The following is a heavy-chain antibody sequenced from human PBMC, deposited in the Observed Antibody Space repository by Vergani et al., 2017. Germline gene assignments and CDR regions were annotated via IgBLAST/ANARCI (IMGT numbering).Heavy chain of an antibody. D-gene: IGHD5-12*01. CDR2: ISSSSSYI. J-gene: IGHJ6*02. Sequence: EVQLVESGGGLVKPGGSLRLSCAASGFTFSSYSMNWVRQAPGKGLEWVSSISSSSSYIYYADSVKGRFTISRDNAKNSLYLQMNSLRAEDTAVYYCARGFRGATSSYYDGMDVWGQGTTVTVSS. CDR3: ARGFRGATSSYYDGMDV. V-gene: IGHV3-21*01. CDR1: GFTFSSYS.